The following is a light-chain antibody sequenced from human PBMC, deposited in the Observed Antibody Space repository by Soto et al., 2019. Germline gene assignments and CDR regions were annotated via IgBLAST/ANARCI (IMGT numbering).Light chain of an antibody. J-gene: IGLJ1*01. Sequence: QSALTQPASVSGSPGQSITISCTGTSSDVGGYNYVSWYQQHPGKAPKLMIYEVRNRPSGISNRFSGSKSGNTASLTISGLQAEYEADYYGTSYTSSSPYVFGTGTKLTVL. V-gene: IGLV2-14*01. CDR2: EVR. CDR3: TSYTSSSPYV. CDR1: SSDVGGYNY.